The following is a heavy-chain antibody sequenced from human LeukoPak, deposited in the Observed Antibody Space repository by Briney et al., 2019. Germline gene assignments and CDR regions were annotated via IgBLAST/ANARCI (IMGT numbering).Heavy chain of an antibody. CDR3: ARGVGSGSRLRAGDY. Sequence: PGGSLRLSCAASGFTVSSNYMSWVRQAPGKGLEWVSVIYSGGSTYYADSVKGRFTISGDNSKNTLYLQMNSLRAEDTAVYYCARGVGSGSRLRAGDYWGQGTLVTVSS. V-gene: IGHV3-53*01. D-gene: IGHD1-26*01. CDR1: GFTVSSNY. J-gene: IGHJ4*02. CDR2: IYSGGST.